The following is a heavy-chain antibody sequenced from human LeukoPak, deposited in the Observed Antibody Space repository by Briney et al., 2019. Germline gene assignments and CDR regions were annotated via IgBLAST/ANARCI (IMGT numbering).Heavy chain of an antibody. CDR1: GFTFSSYA. CDR3: AKDREDLWFGELLTTFDY. J-gene: IGHJ4*02. Sequence: PGGSLRLSCAASGFTFSSYAMSWVRQAPGKGLEWVSAISGSGGSTYYADSVKGRFTISRDNSKNTLYLQMNSLRAEDTAVYYCAKDREDLWFGELLTTFDYWGQGTLVTVSS. D-gene: IGHD3-10*01. CDR2: ISGSGGST. V-gene: IGHV3-23*01.